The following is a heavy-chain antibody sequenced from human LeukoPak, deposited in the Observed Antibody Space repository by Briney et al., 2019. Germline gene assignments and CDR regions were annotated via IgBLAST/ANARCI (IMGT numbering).Heavy chain of an antibody. V-gene: IGHV3-23*01. CDR1: GFTFSSYA. D-gene: IGHD5-18*01. J-gene: IGHJ4*02. CDR3: AKCETAMVTSPDDY. CDR2: ISGSGGST. Sequence: GGSLRLSCAASGFTFSSYAMSWVRQAPGKGLEWVSAISGSGGSTYYAGSVKGRFTISRDNSKNTLYLQMNSLRAEDTAVYYCAKCETAMVTSPDDYWGQGTLVTVSS.